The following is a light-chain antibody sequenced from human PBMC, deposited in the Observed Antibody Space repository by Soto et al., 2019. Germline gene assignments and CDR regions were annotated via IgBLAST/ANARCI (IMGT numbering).Light chain of an antibody. V-gene: IGKV3-11*01. J-gene: IGKJ4*01. Sequence: EVALTQSPVALSLSPGERATLSCRASQTIRNFLAWYQQKPGQAPRLLIYDASTRATGIPPRFSGSGSGTDFTLTISSLETADFGSYYCQHRSIWPPTFGGGTKVEI. CDR3: QHRSIWPPT. CDR2: DAS. CDR1: QTIRNF.